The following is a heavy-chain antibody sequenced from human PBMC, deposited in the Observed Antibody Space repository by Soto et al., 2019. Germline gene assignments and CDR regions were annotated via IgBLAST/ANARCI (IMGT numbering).Heavy chain of an antibody. CDR3: ARGGQDFWSGPFDY. Sequence: QGQLQESGPGLVKPSETLSLTCTVSDCSISTYFCNWIRQPAGKGLEWIGRIDNSGNTNYNPSLKSRVTLSADTSRNQFSLKLHSVTAADTAVYYCARGGQDFWSGPFDYWGQGALVTVSS. CDR1: DCSISTYF. V-gene: IGHV4-4*07. D-gene: IGHD3-3*01. J-gene: IGHJ4*02. CDR2: IDNSGNT.